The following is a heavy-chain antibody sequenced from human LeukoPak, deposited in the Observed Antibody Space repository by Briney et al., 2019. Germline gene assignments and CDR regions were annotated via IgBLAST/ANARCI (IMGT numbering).Heavy chain of an antibody. CDR3: ARRPDGLFDY. CDR1: GGSISSSSYY. CDR2: IYYSGST. J-gene: IGHJ4*02. D-gene: IGHD5-24*01. V-gene: IGHV4-39*07. Sequence: SETLSLTCTVSGGSISSSSYYWGWIRQPPGKGLEWIGSIYYSGSTYYNPSLKSRVTISVDTSKNQFSLKLSSVTAADTAVYYCARRPDGLFDYWGQGTLVTVSS.